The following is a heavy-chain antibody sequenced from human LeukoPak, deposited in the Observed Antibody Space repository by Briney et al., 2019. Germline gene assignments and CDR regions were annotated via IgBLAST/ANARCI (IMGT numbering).Heavy chain of an antibody. D-gene: IGHD5-18*01. J-gene: IGHJ4*02. CDR3: ARVAKRGYSYGPFDY. Sequence: PGRSLRLSCAASGFTFSSYAMHWVRQAPGKGLEWVAVISYDGSNKYYADSVKGRFTISRDNSKNTLYLQMNSLRAEDTAVYYCARVAKRGYSYGPFDYWGQGTLVTVSS. CDR2: ISYDGSNK. CDR1: GFTFSSYA. V-gene: IGHV3-30*04.